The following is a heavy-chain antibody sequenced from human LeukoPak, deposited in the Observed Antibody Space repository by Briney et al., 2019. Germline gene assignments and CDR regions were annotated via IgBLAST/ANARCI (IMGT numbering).Heavy chain of an antibody. CDR1: GYTLTELS. CDR3: AKWGDIVIVPAYFDY. Sequence: GASVKVSCKVSGYTLTELSMHWVRQAPGKGLEWMGGFDPEDGETIYAQKFQGRVTMTEDTSTDTAYMELSSLRSEDTAVYYCAKWGDIVIVPAYFDYWGQGTLVTVSS. CDR2: FDPEDGET. J-gene: IGHJ4*02. V-gene: IGHV1-24*01. D-gene: IGHD2-2*01.